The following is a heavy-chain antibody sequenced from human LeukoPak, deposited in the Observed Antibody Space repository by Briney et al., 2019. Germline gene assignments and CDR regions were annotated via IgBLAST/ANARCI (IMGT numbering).Heavy chain of an antibody. CDR1: GGSISSSSYY. CDR3: ARGGAGDAFDI. J-gene: IGHJ3*02. D-gene: IGHD1-26*01. CDR2: IYYSGST. V-gene: IGHV4-61*05. Sequence: SETLSLTCTVSGGSISSSSYYWGWIRQPPGKGLEWIRYIYYSGSTNYNPSLKSRVTISVDTSKNQFSLKLSSVTAADTAVYYCARGGAGDAFDIWGQGTMVTVSS.